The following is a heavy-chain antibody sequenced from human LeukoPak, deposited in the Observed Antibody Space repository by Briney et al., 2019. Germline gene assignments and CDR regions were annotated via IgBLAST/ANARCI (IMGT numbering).Heavy chain of an antibody. V-gene: IGHV3-23*01. CDR1: GFTFSNYA. CDR2: ISASGGGT. J-gene: IGHJ4*02. CDR3: AKGFCSSTSCSTDY. D-gene: IGHD2-2*01. Sequence: PGGSLRLSCAASGFTFSNYAMNWVRQAPGKGLEWVSVISASGGGTYHAASVKGRFTISRDNSENTLYLQMSSLRAEDTAVYYCAKGFCSSTSCSTDYWGQGTLVTVSS.